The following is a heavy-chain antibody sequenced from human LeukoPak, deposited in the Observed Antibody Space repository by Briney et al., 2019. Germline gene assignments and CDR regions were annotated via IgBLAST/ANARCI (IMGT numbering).Heavy chain of an antibody. D-gene: IGHD2-15*01. CDR3: ARGLGFCSGGSCYHYFDY. V-gene: IGHV4-34*01. CDR2: INHSGST. CDR1: GGSFSGYY. Sequence: KPSETLSLTCAVYGGSFSGYYWSWIRQPPGKGLEWIGEINHSGSTNYNPSLRSRVTISVDTSKNQFSLKLSSVTAADTAVYYCARGLGFCSGGSCYHYFDYWGQGTLVTVSS. J-gene: IGHJ4*02.